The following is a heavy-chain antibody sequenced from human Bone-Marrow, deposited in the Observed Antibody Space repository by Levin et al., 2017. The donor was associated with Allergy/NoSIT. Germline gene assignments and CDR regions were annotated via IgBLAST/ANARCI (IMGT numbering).Heavy chain of an antibody. CDR1: GGSIRNYY. CDR2: IYYSGST. V-gene: IGHV4-59*08. Sequence: PSETLSLTCTVSGGSIRNYYWSWIRQPPGKGLEWIGYIYYSGSTNYNPSLKSRVTISLDTSKNQFSLKVTSVTATDTAVYYCARNGLSKRPVDFWGQGTLVTVSS. J-gene: IGHJ4*02. D-gene: IGHD2-15*01. CDR3: ARNGLSKRPVDF.